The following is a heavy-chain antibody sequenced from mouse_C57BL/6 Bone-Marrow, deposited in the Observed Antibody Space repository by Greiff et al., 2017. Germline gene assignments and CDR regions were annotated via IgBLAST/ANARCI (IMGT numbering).Heavy chain of an antibody. D-gene: IGHD4-1*01. CDR1: GYAFTNYL. CDR3: ARAKNWDSWFAY. J-gene: IGHJ3*01. Sequence: QVQLQQSGAELVRPGTSVKVSCKASGYAFTNYLIEWVKQRPGQGLVWIGVINPGSGGTNYNGKFKGKATLTADKSSSTAYMQLSSLTSEDSAVYFCARAKNWDSWFAYWGQGTLVTVSA. CDR2: INPGSGGT. V-gene: IGHV1-54*01.